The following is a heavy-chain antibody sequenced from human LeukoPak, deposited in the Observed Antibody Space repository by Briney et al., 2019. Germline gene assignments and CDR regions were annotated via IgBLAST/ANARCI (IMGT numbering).Heavy chain of an antibody. J-gene: IGHJ5*02. V-gene: IGHV4-39*01. D-gene: IGHD6-19*01. Sequence: SETLSLTCTVSGGSISSSSYYWGWIRQPPGKGLEWIGSIYYSGSTYYNPSLKSRVTISVDTSKNQFSLKLSSLTAADTAVYYCARVSGWFTNWFDPWGQGTLVTVSS. CDR2: IYYSGST. CDR1: GGSISSSSYY. CDR3: ARVSGWFTNWFDP.